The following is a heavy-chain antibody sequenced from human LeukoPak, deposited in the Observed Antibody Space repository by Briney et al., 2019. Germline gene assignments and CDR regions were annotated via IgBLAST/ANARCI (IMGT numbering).Heavy chain of an antibody. CDR1: GFTVSSNY. D-gene: IGHD5-12*01. CDR2: IYSGGST. J-gene: IGHJ4*02. V-gene: IGHV3-53*01. Sequence: GGSLRLSCAASGFTVSSNYMSWVRQAPGKGLEWVSVIYSGGSTYYADSVKGRFTISRDNPKNTLYLQMNSLRAEDTAVYYCARVNSGYDYFDYWGQGTLVTVSS. CDR3: ARVNSGYDYFDY.